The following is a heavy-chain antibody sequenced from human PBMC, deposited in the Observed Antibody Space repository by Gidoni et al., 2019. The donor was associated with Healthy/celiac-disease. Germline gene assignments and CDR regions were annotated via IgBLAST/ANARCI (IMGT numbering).Heavy chain of an antibody. CDR1: GFTVSSNY. CDR2: IYSGGST. CDR3: ARELHGSGSYYPGSPPYYYYGMDV. D-gene: IGHD3-10*01. Sequence: EVQLVESGGGLIQPGGSLRLSRAAYGFTVSSNYMSWVRQAPGKGLEWVSVIYSGGSTSYADSVKGRFTISRDNSKNTLYLQMNSLRAEDTAVYYCARELHGSGSYYPGSPPYYYYGMDVWGQGTTVTVSS. J-gene: IGHJ6*02. V-gene: IGHV3-53*01.